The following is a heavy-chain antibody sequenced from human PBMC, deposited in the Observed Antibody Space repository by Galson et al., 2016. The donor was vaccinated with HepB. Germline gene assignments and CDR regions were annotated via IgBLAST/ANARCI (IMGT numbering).Heavy chain of an antibody. J-gene: IGHJ5*02. CDR3: ARLRGFVQVVDA. CDR2: IDPSDSHI. Sequence: QSGAEVKKPGESLRISCKGSGYTFTTYRIIWVRQMPGRGLEWMGRIDPSDSHINYSPSLQGHVTISADTSVSTAYLHLSGLRASDTAMYYCARLRGFVQVVDAWGQGTLVTVSS. V-gene: IGHV5-10-1*01. CDR1: GYTFTTYR. D-gene: IGHD1-1*01.